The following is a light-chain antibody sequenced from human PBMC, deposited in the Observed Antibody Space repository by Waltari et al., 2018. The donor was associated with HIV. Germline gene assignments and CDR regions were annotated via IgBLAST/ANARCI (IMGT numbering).Light chain of an antibody. Sequence: QSVLTQPPSASGTPGQRVTISCSGSNPNSGANYVYWYQQFPGAAPKLLIYRNSQWPSGVPDRFSGSKSGTSASLAISGLRSDDEANYYCATWDDSLSLWVFGGGTKLTVL. V-gene: IGLV1-47*01. J-gene: IGLJ3*02. CDR1: NPNSGANY. CDR2: RNS. CDR3: ATWDDSLSLWV.